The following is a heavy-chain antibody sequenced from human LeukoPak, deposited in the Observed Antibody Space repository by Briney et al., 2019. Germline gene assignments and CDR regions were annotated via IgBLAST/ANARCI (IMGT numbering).Heavy chain of an antibody. V-gene: IGHV4-59*01. CDR1: GGSISSYY. CDR2: IYYSGST. CDR3: ARAGGVRGYFGWLPQPVYFDY. J-gene: IGHJ4*02. Sequence: PSETLSLTCTVSGGSISSYYWSWIRQPPGKGLEWIGYIYYSGSTNYNPSLKSRVTISVDTSKNQFSLKLSSVTAADTAVYYCARAGGVRGYFGWLPQPVYFDYWGQGTLVTVSS. D-gene: IGHD3-9*01.